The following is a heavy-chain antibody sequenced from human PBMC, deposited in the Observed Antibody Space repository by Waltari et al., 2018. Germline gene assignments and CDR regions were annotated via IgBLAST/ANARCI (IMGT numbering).Heavy chain of an antibody. CDR1: GYTFTSYG. CDR3: ARDPYYYDSSGPIYFDY. Sequence: QVQLVQSGAEVKKPGASVKVSCKASGYTFTSYGISWVRQAPGQGLEWMGWISAYNGNTNYAQKLQCRVTMTTDTSTSTAYMELRSLRSDDTAVYYCARDPYYYDSSGPIYFDYWGQGTLVTVSS. J-gene: IGHJ4*02. D-gene: IGHD3-22*01. CDR2: ISAYNGNT. V-gene: IGHV1-18*01.